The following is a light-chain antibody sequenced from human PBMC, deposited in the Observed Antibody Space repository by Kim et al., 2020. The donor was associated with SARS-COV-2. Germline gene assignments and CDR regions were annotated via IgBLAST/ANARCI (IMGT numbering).Light chain of an antibody. V-gene: IGKV3-15*01. CDR1: QSVTTN. Sequence: EIVMTQSPATLSVSPGERATLSCRASQSVTTNLAWYQQKPGQAPRLLIYAASTRATGFPARFSGSGSGTEFTLTISSLQSEDFAVYSCQQYNNWPYTFGQGTKLEI. CDR2: AAS. J-gene: IGKJ2*01. CDR3: QQYNNWPYT.